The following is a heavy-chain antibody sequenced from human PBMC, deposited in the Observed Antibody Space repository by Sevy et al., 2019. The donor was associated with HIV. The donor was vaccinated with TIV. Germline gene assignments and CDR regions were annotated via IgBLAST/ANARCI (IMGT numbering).Heavy chain of an antibody. J-gene: IGHJ4*02. CDR2: INPSGGST. V-gene: IGHV1-46*03. CDR1: GYTFTNYY. Sequence: ASVKVSCKASGYTFTNYYIHWVRQAPGQGLEWMGVINPSGGSTYYAQKLQGRVTMTRDTSTTTVYMELSSLRYEDTAVYFCARGDGIGRCFDYWGQGTLVTVS. CDR3: ARGDGIGRCFDY. D-gene: IGHD1-20*01.